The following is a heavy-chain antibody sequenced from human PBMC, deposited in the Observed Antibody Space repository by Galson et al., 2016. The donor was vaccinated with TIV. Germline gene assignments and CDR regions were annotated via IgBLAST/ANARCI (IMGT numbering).Heavy chain of an antibody. D-gene: IGHD3-10*01. CDR3: ARDRITYTLRGAFNL. CDR2: INVSGDRT. V-gene: IGHV3-23*01. Sequence: SLRLSCAASGLTFNTYTMDWVRQAPGKGLEWVSVINVSGDRTYYADSVKGRFTVSRDNSKNTLYLQMNNLRAEDTGIYYCARDRITYTLRGAFNLWGQGTWVTVSS. CDR1: GLTFNTYT. J-gene: IGHJ3*01.